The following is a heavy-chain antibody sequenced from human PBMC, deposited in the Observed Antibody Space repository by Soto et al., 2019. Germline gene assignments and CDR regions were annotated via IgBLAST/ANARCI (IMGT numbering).Heavy chain of an antibody. CDR2: IYWDDDK. Sequence: GPTLMNDKQTLAQTCTFSGFSLSTSGVGVGWIRQPPGKALEGLALIYWDDDKRYSPSLKSRLTITKDTSKNLVVLTMTNMDPVDTATYYCAHRLGYEFDYWGQGTLVTVS. D-gene: IGHD3-3*01. V-gene: IGHV2-5*02. CDR1: GFSLSTSGVG. CDR3: AHRLGYEFDY. J-gene: IGHJ4*02.